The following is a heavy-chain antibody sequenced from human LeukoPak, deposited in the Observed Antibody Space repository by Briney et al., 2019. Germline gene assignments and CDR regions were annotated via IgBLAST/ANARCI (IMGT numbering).Heavy chain of an antibody. CDR1: RFPFSSYA. V-gene: IGHV3-30*02. CDR2: IQNDGSNK. D-gene: IGHD2-2*01. CDR3: DCSNTNCYAAGDY. J-gene: IGHJ4*02. Sequence: GGSLRLSCAASRFPFSSYAMHWVRQAPGKGLGWVAFIQNDGSNKYYADSVKGRFTISRDNSKNTLYLQMNSLRAEDTAVYYCDCSNTNCYAAGDYWGQGTLVTVSS.